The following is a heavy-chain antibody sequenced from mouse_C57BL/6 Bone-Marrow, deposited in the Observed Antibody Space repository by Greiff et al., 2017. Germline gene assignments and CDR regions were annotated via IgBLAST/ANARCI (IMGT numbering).Heavy chain of an antibody. J-gene: IGHJ4*01. V-gene: IGHV1-55*01. CDR1: GYTFTSYW. CDR3: AREDYYGSSYEGIYYYAMDY. CDR2: IYPGSGST. Sequence: QVQLQQPGAELVKPGASVKMSCKASGYTFTSYWITWVKQRPGQGLEWIGDIYPGSGSTNYNEKFKSKATLTVDTSSSTAYMHLSSLTSEDSAVYYCAREDYYGSSYEGIYYYAMDYWGQGTSVTVSS. D-gene: IGHD1-1*01.